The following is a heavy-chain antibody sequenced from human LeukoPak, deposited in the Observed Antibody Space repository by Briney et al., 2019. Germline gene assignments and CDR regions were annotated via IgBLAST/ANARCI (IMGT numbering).Heavy chain of an antibody. Sequence: GGSLRLSFAASGFTFSTHDVKWVRQAPGKGLEWVSFINSRSSTIYYADSVKGRFTISRDNAKNSLYLQMNSLRAEDTAVYYCTSHTGTGDAFRPFHIWGQGTMVTVSS. CDR3: TSHTGTGDAFRPFHI. D-gene: IGHD2-21*02. CDR1: GFTFSTHD. J-gene: IGHJ3*02. V-gene: IGHV3-48*04. CDR2: INSRSSTI.